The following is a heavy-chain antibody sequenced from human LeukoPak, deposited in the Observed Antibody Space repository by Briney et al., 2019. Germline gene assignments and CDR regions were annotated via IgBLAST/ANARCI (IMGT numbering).Heavy chain of an antibody. D-gene: IGHD5-24*01. CDR3: ARALGRDGQNWFDP. Sequence: PSETLSLTCTVSGGSITSYYWGWIRQPPGKGLEWIGYIYYSGSTNYNPSLKSRVTISVDTSKNQFSLKLSSVTAADTAVYYCARALGRDGQNWFDPWGQGTLVTVSS. V-gene: IGHV4-59*01. CDR2: IYYSGST. J-gene: IGHJ5*02. CDR1: GGSITSYY.